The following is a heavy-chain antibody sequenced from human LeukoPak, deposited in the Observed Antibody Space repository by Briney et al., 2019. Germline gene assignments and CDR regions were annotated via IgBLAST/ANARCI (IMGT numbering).Heavy chain of an antibody. D-gene: IGHD6-13*01. CDR3: ANGGIAADPPSY. Sequence: PGGSLRLSCAASGFTFSSYAMSWVRQAPGKGLEWVSAISGSGGSTYYADSVKGWFTISRDNSKNTLYLQMNSLRAEDTAVYYCANGGIAADPPSYWGQGTLVTVSS. CDR1: GFTFSSYA. V-gene: IGHV3-23*01. CDR2: ISGSGGST. J-gene: IGHJ4*02.